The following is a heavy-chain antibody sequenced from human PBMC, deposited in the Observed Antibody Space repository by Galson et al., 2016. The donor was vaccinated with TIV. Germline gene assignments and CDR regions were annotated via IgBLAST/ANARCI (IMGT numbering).Heavy chain of an antibody. CDR2: VKQDGSEK. Sequence: SLRLSCAASEFVFSSFWMTWVRQAPGKGLEWVANVKQDGSEKYYVDSVKGRFTISRDNAKNSMYLQMNSPRAEDTAVYYCARGRGGEYFDYWGQGTLVTVSS. V-gene: IGHV3-7*03. D-gene: IGHD3-16*01. J-gene: IGHJ4*02. CDR1: EFVFSSFW. CDR3: ARGRGGEYFDY.